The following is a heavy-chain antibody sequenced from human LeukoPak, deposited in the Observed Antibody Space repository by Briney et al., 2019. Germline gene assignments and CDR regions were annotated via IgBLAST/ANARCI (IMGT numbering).Heavy chain of an antibody. CDR3: AKVGDYYGSGSYYTGAFDI. J-gene: IGHJ3*02. Sequence: PGGSVRLSCAASGFTFSSYAMSWVRQAPGKGLEWVSAISGSGGSTYYADSVKGRFTISRDNSKNTLYLQMNSLRAEDTAVYYCAKVGDYYGSGSYYTGAFDIWGQGTMVTVSS. D-gene: IGHD3-10*01. V-gene: IGHV3-23*01. CDR2: ISGSGGST. CDR1: GFTFSSYA.